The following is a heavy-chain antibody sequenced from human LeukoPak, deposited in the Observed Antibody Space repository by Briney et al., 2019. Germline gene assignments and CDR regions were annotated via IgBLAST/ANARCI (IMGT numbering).Heavy chain of an antibody. CDR3: ARVRYRLAETYIDY. J-gene: IGHJ4*02. CDR2: IHHSGST. Sequence: SETLSLTCTVSGYSISSGYYWGWIRQPPGKGLEWIGTIHHSGSTYYNPSLKSRVTISVDTSKNQFSLKLSSVTAADTAVYYCARVRYRLAETYIDYWGQGTLVTVSS. D-gene: IGHD3-16*01. V-gene: IGHV4-38-2*02. CDR1: GYSISSGYY.